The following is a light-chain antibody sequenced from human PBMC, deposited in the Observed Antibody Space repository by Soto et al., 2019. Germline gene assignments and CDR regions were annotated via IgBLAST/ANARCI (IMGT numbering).Light chain of an antibody. CDR2: EVT. CDR3: ISYADNNNLL. Sequence: QSVLTQPPSASGSPGQSVTLSCTGTSSDVGGYSYVSWYQHHPGKAPKLMIYEVTKRPSGVPDRFSGSKSGYTASLTVSGLQAEDEADYYCISYADNNNLLFGGGTKLTVL. J-gene: IGLJ2*01. V-gene: IGLV2-8*01. CDR1: SSDVGGYSY.